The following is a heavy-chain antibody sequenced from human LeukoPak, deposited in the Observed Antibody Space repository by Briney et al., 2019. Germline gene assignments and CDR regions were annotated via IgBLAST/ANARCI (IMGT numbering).Heavy chain of an antibody. D-gene: IGHD6-13*01. J-gene: IGHJ5*02. V-gene: IGHV4-34*01. CDR1: GGSFSGYY. CDR3: ATRPDIASTGPGWFDP. CDR2: INHSGST. Sequence: PSETLFLTCAVYGGSFSGYYWSWIRQPPGKGLEWIGEINHSGSTNYNASLKSRVTISVDTSKNQFSLTLSSVTAADTAVYYCATRPDIASTGPGWFDPWGQGTLVTVSS.